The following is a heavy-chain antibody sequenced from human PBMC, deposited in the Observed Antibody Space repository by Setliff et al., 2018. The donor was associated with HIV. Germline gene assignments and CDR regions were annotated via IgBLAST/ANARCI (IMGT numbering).Heavy chain of an antibody. D-gene: IGHD3-22*01. Sequence: TLSLTCTVSGGSISSGSYYWSWIRQPAGKGLEWIGHISTSGSTNYNPSLKSRVTISVDTSKNQFSLKLSSVTAADTAVYYCARDRRYYDSSGYWYNWFDPWGQGTLVTVS. V-gene: IGHV4-61*09. CDR1: GGSISSGSYY. CDR2: ISTSGST. CDR3: ARDRRYYDSSGYWYNWFDP. J-gene: IGHJ5*02.